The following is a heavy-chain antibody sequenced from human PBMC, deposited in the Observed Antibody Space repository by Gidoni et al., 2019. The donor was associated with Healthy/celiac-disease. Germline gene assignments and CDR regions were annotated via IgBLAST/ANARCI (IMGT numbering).Heavy chain of an antibody. D-gene: IGHD6-19*01. CDR3: DRDRGRQWPNCFDP. V-gene: IGHV4-30-2*01. CDR1: GGSTSSGGYP. CDR2: IEHSGST. Sequence: QLQLPESGSGLVKPSQTLSLTCAVSGGSTSSGGYPWRWIRQPPGKGLEWIGYIEHSGSTYYNLSRKSRVTISVDRSKIKFSLKLSSVTAADTAVYYGDRDRGRQWPNCFDPWGQGTLVTVSS. J-gene: IGHJ5*02.